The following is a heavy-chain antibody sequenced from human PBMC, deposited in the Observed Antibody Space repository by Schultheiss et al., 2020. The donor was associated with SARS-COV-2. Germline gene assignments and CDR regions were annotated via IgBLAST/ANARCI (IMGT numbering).Heavy chain of an antibody. Sequence: SQTLSLTCTVSGGSISSYYWGWIRQPPGKGLEWIGYIYASGSTNYNPSLKSRVTISVDTSKNQFSLKLSSVTAADTAVYYCARGAVVPAALYYFDYWGQGTLVTVS. CDR2: IYASGST. V-gene: IGHV4-59*12. J-gene: IGHJ4*02. CDR1: GGSISSYY. CDR3: ARGAVVPAALYYFDY. D-gene: IGHD2-2*01.